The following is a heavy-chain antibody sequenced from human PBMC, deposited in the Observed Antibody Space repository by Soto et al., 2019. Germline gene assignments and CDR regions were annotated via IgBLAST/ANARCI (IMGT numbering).Heavy chain of an antibody. D-gene: IGHD1-26*01. CDR1: GGTFSSYA. J-gene: IGHJ4*02. CDR3: ARLWSGSLYYFDY. Sequence: QVQLVQSGAEVKKPESSVKVSCKASGGTFSSYAISWVRQAPGQGLEWMGGIIPIFGTVNYAQKFQGRVTITADESTSIAYMELSSLRSEDTAVYYCARLWSGSLYYFDYWGQGTLVTVSS. CDR2: IIPIFGTV. V-gene: IGHV1-69*01.